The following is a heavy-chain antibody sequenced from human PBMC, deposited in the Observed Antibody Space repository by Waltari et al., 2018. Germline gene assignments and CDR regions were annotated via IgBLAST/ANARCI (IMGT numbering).Heavy chain of an antibody. CDR3: ARLYSRGWYPIDY. J-gene: IGHJ4*02. Sequence: EVQLVQSGAELKTPGESLKISCKGSGYSFTSFWIGWVRHMLGKGVGWMGIIYRADSRNRYSLAFQCLGAISAEKAISCADLQWSSLRGSDTAMYYCARLYSRGWYPIDYWGQGTLVTVSS. CDR1: GYSFTSFW. CDR2: IYRADSRN. V-gene: IGHV5-51*01. D-gene: IGHD6-19*01.